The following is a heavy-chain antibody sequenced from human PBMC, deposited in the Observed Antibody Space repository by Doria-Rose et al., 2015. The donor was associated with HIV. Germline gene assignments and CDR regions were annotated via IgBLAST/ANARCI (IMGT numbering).Heavy chain of an antibody. CDR1: GFTFNTYV. J-gene: IGHJ4*02. Sequence: QVQLVQSGGGVVQPGRSLRLSCAASGFTFNTYVMHWVRQAPGKGLEWVAVISYDGTNKYYADSGKGRFTSSGANSKNTLYLQMNSLRAEDTAVYFCARGSVLLWFRECPGNMKFDYWGQGTLVTGSS. CDR3: ARGSVLLWFRECPGNMKFDY. V-gene: IGHV3-30*04. D-gene: IGHD3-10*01. CDR2: ISYDGTNK.